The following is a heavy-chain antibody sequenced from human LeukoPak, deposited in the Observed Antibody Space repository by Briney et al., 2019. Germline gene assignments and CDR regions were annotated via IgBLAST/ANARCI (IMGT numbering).Heavy chain of an antibody. Sequence: ASVKVSCKASRGPFRSYVISWVRQAPGQGLEWMGGIIPIFGTANYAQKFQGRVTITADESTSTAYMELSSLRSEDTAVYYCPSGPLPYCSGCSCNYYYGMDVWGQGTTVTVSS. CDR2: IIPIFGTA. CDR3: PSGPLPYCSGCSCNYYYGMDV. CDR1: RGPFRSYV. V-gene: IGHV1-69*01. J-gene: IGHJ6*02. D-gene: IGHD2-15*01.